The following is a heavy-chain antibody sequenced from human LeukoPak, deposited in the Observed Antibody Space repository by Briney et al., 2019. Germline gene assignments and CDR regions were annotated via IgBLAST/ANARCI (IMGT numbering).Heavy chain of an antibody. CDR1: GYTFTDFY. D-gene: IGHD6-13*01. J-gene: IGHJ5*02. V-gene: IGHV1-2*02. Sequence: GASVTVSCKASGYTFTDFYIHWVRQAPGQGLEGVGWINPNSGGTNYAQRLQGRVTMTRDTSISTAYMELSRLRSDDTAVYYCIAAAGTVRFDPWGQGTLVTVSS. CDR3: IAAAGTVRFDP. CDR2: INPNSGGT.